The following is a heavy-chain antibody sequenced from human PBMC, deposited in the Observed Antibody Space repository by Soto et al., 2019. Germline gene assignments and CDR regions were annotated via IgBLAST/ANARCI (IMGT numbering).Heavy chain of an antibody. Sequence: SVKVSCKASGDSFNNDGVNWVRQAPGQGLEWVGGVIPHFGRAKYPQKFQGRATITADTPTNTDFMELISLTSDDTAMYYCASGALLDWDNYFVLDVWGQGTSATVSS. D-gene: IGHD1-1*01. V-gene: IGHV1-69*06. CDR3: ASGALLDWDNYFVLDV. CDR2: VIPHFGRA. J-gene: IGHJ6*01. CDR1: GDSFNNDG.